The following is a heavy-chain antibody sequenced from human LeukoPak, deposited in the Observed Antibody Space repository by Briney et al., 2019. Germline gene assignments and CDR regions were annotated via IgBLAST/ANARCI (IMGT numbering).Heavy chain of an antibody. J-gene: IGHJ5*02. CDR2: IYYSGST. D-gene: IGHD2-2*02. Sequence: PSETLSLTCTVSGGSISSGGYYWSWIRQHPGKGLEWIGYIYYSGSTYYNPSLKSRVTISVDTSKNQFSLKLSSVTAADTAVYYCARAQGGVVPAAISRFDPWGQGTLVTVPS. CDR3: ARAQGGVVPAAISRFDP. V-gene: IGHV4-31*03. CDR1: GGSISSGGYY.